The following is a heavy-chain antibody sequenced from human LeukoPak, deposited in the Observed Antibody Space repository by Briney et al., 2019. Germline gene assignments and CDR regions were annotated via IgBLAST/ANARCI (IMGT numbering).Heavy chain of an antibody. J-gene: IGHJ5*02. CDR1: GGTFSSYA. D-gene: IGHD3-3*01. CDR2: IIPIFGTA. V-gene: IGHV1-69*05. CDR3: AGDSRYDFWNDFRWFDP. Sequence: SVKVSCKASGGTFSSYAISWVRQAPGQGLEWMGRIIPIFGTANYAQKFQGRVTITTDESMSTAYMELSSLRSEDTAVYYCAGDSRYDFWNDFRWFDPWGQGTLVTVSS.